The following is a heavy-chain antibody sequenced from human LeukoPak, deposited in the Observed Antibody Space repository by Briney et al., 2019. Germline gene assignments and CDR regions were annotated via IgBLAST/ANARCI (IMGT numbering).Heavy chain of an antibody. J-gene: IGHJ4*02. Sequence: SSVKVSCKASGGTFSSYAISWVRQAPGQGLEWMGGIIPIFGTANYAQKFQGRVTITADESTSTAYMEPSSLRSEDTAVYYCARAGVAARLTPFDYWGQGTLVTVSS. CDR3: ARAGVAARLTPFDY. V-gene: IGHV1-69*01. CDR1: GGTFSSYA. CDR2: IIPIFGTA. D-gene: IGHD6-6*01.